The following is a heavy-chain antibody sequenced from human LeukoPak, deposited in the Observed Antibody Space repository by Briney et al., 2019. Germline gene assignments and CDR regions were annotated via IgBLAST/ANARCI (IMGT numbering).Heavy chain of an antibody. CDR1: GYTFTGYY. CDR3: AADREDRGFDP. CDR2: INPSGGST. V-gene: IGHV1-46*01. Sequence: VASVKVSYKASGYTFTGYYMHWVRQAPGQGLEWMGIINPSGGSTSYAQKFQGRVTMTRDTSTSTVYMELSSLRSEDTAVYYCAADREDRGFDPWGQGTLVTVSS. D-gene: IGHD1-26*01. J-gene: IGHJ5*02.